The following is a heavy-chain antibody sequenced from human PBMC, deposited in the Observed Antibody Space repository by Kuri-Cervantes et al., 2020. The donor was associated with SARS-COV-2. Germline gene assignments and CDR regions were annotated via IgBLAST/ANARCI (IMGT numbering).Heavy chain of an antibody. Sequence: ASVKVSCKASGGTFSSYAISWVRQAPGQGLEWMGWISAYNGNTNYAQKLQGRVTMTTDTSTSTAYMELRSLRSDDTAVYYCASAENGGYYYGMDVWGQGATVTVSS. CDR3: ASAENGGYYYGMDV. CDR1: GGTFSSYA. V-gene: IGHV1-18*01. D-gene: IGHD4-23*01. J-gene: IGHJ6*02. CDR2: ISAYNGNT.